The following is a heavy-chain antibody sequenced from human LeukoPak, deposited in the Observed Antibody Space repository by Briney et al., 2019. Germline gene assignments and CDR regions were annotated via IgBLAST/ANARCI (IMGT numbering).Heavy chain of an antibody. V-gene: IGHV3-30*18. J-gene: IGHJ4*02. CDR2: ISYDGSNK. D-gene: IGHD6-13*01. CDR1: GFNFYNFW. CDR3: AKEIAAAGGVDY. Sequence: GGSLRLSCAASGFNFYNFWMTWVRQAPGKGLEWVAVISYDGSNKYYADSVKGRFTISRDNSKNTLYLQMNSLRAEDTAVYYCAKEIAAAGGVDYWGQGTLVTVSS.